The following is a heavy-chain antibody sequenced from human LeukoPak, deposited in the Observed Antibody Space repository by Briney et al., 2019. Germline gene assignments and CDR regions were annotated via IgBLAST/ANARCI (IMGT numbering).Heavy chain of an antibody. Sequence: ASVKVSCKASGYTFTSYDINWVQQATGQGLEWLGWMNPNSGNTGYAQRFQGRISMTSNTAISTVYMELSSLISDDTAVYYCARGRLHSAEFDPWGQGTLVTVSS. V-gene: IGHV1-8*01. J-gene: IGHJ5*02. CDR3: ARGRLHSAEFDP. D-gene: IGHD1-26*01. CDR1: GYTFTSYD. CDR2: MNPNSGNT.